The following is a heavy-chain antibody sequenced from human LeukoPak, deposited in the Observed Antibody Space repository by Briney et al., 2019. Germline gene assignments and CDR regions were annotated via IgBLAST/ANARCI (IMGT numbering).Heavy chain of an antibody. V-gene: IGHV4-59*08. D-gene: IGHD6-13*01. CDR3: ARHWETSSWYVDY. J-gene: IGHJ4*02. CDR2: MYYSGGT. CDR1: GGSITNYY. Sequence: SETLSLTCTVSGGSITNYYWSWIRQPPGKGLEWIGYMYYSGGTNYNPSLKSRVTISADTSKNQFSLKLGSVTAADTAVYYCARHWETSSWYVDYWGQGTLVTVSS.